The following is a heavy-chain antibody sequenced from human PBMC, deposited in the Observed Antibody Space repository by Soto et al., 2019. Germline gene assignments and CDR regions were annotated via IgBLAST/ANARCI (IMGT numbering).Heavy chain of an antibody. J-gene: IGHJ6*02. CDR3: ARDLRGYCISTSCPENYYYGMDV. CDR2: IYSGGST. D-gene: IGHD2-2*01. V-gene: IGHV3-53*01. Sequence: EVQLVESGGGLIQPGGSLRLSCAASGFTVSSNYMSWVRQAPGKGLEWVSVIYSGGSTYYADSVKGRFTISRDNSKNTLYLQMNSLRAEDTAVDYCARDLRGYCISTSCPENYYYGMDVWGQGTTVTVSS. CDR1: GFTVSSNY.